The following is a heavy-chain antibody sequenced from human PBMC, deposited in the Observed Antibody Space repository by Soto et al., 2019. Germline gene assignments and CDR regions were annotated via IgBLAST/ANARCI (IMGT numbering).Heavy chain of an antibody. D-gene: IGHD3-22*01. CDR1: GGTFSSYA. Sequence: SVKVSGKASGGTFSSYAISWVRQAPGQGLEWMGGIIPIFGTANYAQKFQGRVTITADESTSTAYMELSSLRSEDTAVYYCARATYYYDSSGYYPRYYYYYYGMDVWGQGTTVTVSS. CDR3: ARATYYYDSSGYYPRYYYYYYGMDV. J-gene: IGHJ6*02. CDR2: IIPIFGTA. V-gene: IGHV1-69*13.